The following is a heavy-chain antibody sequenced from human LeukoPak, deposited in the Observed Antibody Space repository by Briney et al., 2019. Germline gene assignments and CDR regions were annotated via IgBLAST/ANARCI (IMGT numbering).Heavy chain of an antibody. CDR3: ARGFAYVGLDY. V-gene: IGHV4-34*01. CDR2: INHSGST. J-gene: IGHJ4*02. D-gene: IGHD3-16*01. CDR1: GGSFSGYY. Sequence: SETLSLTCAVYGGSFSGYYWSWIRQPPGKGLEWIGEINHSGSTNYNPSLKSRVTISVDTSKNQFSLKLSSVTAADTAVYYCARGFAYVGLDYWGQGTLVTVSS.